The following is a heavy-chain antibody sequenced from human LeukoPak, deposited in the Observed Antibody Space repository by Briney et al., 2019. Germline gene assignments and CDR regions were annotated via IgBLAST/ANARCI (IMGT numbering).Heavy chain of an antibody. CDR3: ARQTSNYDILTGSDKHYFDY. CDR2: IYPGDSDT. CDR1: GYSFTSYW. D-gene: IGHD3-9*01. Sequence: GESLKISCKGSGYSFTSYWIGWVRQMPGKGLEWMGIIYPGDSDTRCSPSFQGQVTISADKSISTAYLQWSSLKASDTAMYYCARQTSNYDILTGSDKHYFDYWGQGTLVTVSS. J-gene: IGHJ4*02. V-gene: IGHV5-51*01.